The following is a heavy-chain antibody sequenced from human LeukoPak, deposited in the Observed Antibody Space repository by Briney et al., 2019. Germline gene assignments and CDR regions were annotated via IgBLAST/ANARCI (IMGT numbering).Heavy chain of an antibody. CDR2: IYSSGTS. J-gene: IGHJ4*02. Sequence: SETLSLTCTVSGGSISSHYWSWIRQPPGKGLEGIGYIYSSGTSSYNPSLMSRVSISVDTSKNQFSLKLTSVTAADTAVYYCARGPAPTDYWGQGALVTVSS. V-gene: IGHV4-59*11. CDR1: GGSISSHY. CDR3: ARGPAPTDY.